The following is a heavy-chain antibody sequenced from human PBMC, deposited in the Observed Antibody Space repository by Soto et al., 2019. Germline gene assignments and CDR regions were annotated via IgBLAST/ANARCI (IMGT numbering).Heavy chain of an antibody. CDR3: ARWWSGSRQGFDP. D-gene: IGHD3-3*01. Sequence: QVQLQESGPGLVKPSQTLSLSCNVSGGSISSSDYYWRRIRQHPGKGLEWIGYIYYSGSTYYNPSLKSRVTISVDTSKNQFSLKLSSVTAADTAVYYCARWWSGSRQGFDPWGQGTLVTVSS. CDR1: GGSISSSDYY. CDR2: IYYSGST. V-gene: IGHV4-31*03. J-gene: IGHJ5*02.